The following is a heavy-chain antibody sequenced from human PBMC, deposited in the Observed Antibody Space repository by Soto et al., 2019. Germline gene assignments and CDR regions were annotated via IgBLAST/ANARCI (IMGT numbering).Heavy chain of an antibody. Sequence: EVQLLESGGGLVQPGGSLRLSCAASGFTFSSYAMAWVRQAPGRGLEWVSSISGSGHSTYFADSVKGRFTISRDNSKNTLYLQMNSLRAGDTAVYYCAKDAGDFSSTYWYFDLWAVAPWSLSPQ. J-gene: IGHJ2*01. CDR2: ISGSGHST. CDR1: GFTFSSYA. CDR3: AKDAGDFSSTYWYFDL. D-gene: IGHD2-2*01. V-gene: IGHV3-23*01.